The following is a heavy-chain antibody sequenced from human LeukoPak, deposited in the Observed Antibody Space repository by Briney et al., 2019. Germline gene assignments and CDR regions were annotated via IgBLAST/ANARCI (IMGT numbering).Heavy chain of an antibody. Sequence: ASVKVSCKVSGYTLTELSMHWVRQAPGQGLEWMGGIIPIFGTANYAQKFQGRVTITADESTSTAYMELSSLRSEDTAVYYCARDFTVVTRNDAFDIWGQGTMVTVSS. CDR1: GYTLTELS. CDR3: ARDFTVVTRNDAFDI. J-gene: IGHJ3*02. CDR2: IIPIFGTA. D-gene: IGHD4-23*01. V-gene: IGHV1-69*13.